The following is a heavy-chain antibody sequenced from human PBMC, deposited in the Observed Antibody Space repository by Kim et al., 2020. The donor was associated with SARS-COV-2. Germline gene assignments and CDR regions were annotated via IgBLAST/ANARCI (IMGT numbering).Heavy chain of an antibody. CDR3: ARDASRNCGGDCFSRYFQH. Sequence: GGSLRLSCAASGFTFSSYGMHWVRQAQGKGLEWVALIWYDGSNKYYADSVKGRFTISRDDSKNTLYLQMNSLRAEDTAVYYCARDASRNCGGDCFSRYFQHWGPGTLVTVSS. V-gene: IGHV3-33*01. D-gene: IGHD2-21*02. J-gene: IGHJ1*01. CDR2: IWYDGSNK. CDR1: GFTFSSYG.